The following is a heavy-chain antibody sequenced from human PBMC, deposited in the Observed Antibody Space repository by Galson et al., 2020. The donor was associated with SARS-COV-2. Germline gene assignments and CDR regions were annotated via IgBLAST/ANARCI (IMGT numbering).Heavy chain of an antibody. CDR2: ISSSGSTI. V-gene: IGHV3-11*01. D-gene: IGHD6-19*01. CDR3: ARDKRSSGWYFGWFDP. Sequence: NSGGSLRLSCAASGFTFSDYYMSWIRQAPGNGLEWVSYISSSGSTIYYADSVKGRFTISRDNAKNSLYLQMNSLRAEDTAVYYCARDKRSSGWYFGWFDPWGQGTLVTVSS. CDR1: GFTFSDYY. J-gene: IGHJ5*02.